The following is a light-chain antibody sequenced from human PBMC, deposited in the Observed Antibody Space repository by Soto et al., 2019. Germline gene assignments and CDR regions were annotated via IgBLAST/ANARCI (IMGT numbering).Light chain of an antibody. J-gene: IGLJ1*01. CDR3: CSGTRGTSV. CDR1: SPDVNGYHY. V-gene: IGLV2-14*01. Sequence: QSVLTQPASVSGSPGQSITISCTGTSPDVNGYHYVSWYQQHPGTNPIVSTYEXXIRASGISHRFSGSKSGNTASLSISRLQAEDEADHDCCSGTRGTSVFGTESKDAVL. CDR2: EXX.